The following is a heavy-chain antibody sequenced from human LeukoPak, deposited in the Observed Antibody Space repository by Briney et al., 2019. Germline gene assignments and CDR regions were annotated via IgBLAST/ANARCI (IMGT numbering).Heavy chain of an antibody. CDR3: ARDYYYGSGSFPLY. CDR2: IKQDGSEK. CDR1: GFTFSSYW. J-gene: IGHJ4*02. D-gene: IGHD3-10*01. V-gene: IGHV3-7*01. Sequence: SGGSLRLSCAASGFTFSSYWMSWVRQAPGKGLEWVANIKQDGSEKYYVDSVKGRFTISRDNAKNSLYLQMNSLRAEDTAVYYCARDYYYGSGSFPLYLGQGTLVPVSS.